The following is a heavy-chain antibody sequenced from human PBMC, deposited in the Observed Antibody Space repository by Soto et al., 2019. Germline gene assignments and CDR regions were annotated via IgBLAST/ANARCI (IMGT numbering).Heavy chain of an antibody. CDR3: ARDGPFFGVVIRGYFQH. V-gene: IGHV1-18*01. D-gene: IGHD3-3*01. J-gene: IGHJ1*01. CDR1: GYTFTSYG. Sequence: ASVKVSCKASGYTFTSYGISWVRQAPGQGLEWMGWISAYNGNTNYAQKLQGRVTMTTDTSTSTAYMELRSLRSDDTAVYYCARDGPFFGVVIRGYFQHWGQGTLVTVSS. CDR2: ISAYNGNT.